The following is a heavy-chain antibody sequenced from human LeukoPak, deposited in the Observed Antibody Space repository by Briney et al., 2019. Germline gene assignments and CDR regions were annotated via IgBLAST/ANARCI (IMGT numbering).Heavy chain of an antibody. CDR3: ARALLTGFPYYFEY. CDR2: IFTGGST. J-gene: IGHJ4*02. D-gene: IGHD3-9*01. CDR1: GFTVSSNY. V-gene: IGHV3-53*01. Sequence: GGSLRLSCAASGFTVSSNYMNWVRQAPGKGLEWVSIIFTGGSTYYSDSVKGRFTISRDNSKNTLYLQMNSLRAEDTAVYYCARALLTGFPYYFEYWGQGTLVTVSS.